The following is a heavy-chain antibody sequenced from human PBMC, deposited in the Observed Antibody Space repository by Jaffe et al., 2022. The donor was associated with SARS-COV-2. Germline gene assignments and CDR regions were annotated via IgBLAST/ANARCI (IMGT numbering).Heavy chain of an antibody. D-gene: IGHD3-16*01. CDR3: ARVPRTLFAGAPVWGSYDAFDI. CDR2: ISAYNGNT. CDR1: GYTFTSYG. Sequence: QVQLVQSGAEVKKPGASVKVFCKASGYTFTSYGISWVRQAPGQGLEWMGWISAYNGNTNYAQMFQGRVTMTADTSTSTAYMELRSLRSDDTAVYYCARVPRTLFAGAPVWGSYDAFDIWGQGTMVTVSS. V-gene: IGHV1-18*01. J-gene: IGHJ3*02.